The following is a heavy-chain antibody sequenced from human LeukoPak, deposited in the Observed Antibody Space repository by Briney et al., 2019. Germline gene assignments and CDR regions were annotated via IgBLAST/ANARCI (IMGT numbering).Heavy chain of an antibody. V-gene: IGHV4-39*01. CDR1: GATISSTSYY. Sequence: PSETLSLTCTASGATISSTSYYWGWIRQPPGKERVWIGTISYSGSSGSTSYNPSLKSRVTISVDTSKDQFSLKLSSVTAADTAMYYCARRVSGSYSDYWGQGTLVTVSS. J-gene: IGHJ4*02. CDR2: ISYSGSSGST. D-gene: IGHD1-26*01. CDR3: ARRVSGSYSDY.